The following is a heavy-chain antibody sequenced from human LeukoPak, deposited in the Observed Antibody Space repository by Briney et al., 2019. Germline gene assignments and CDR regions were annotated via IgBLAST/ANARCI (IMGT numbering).Heavy chain of an antibody. CDR1: GFTFSADW. D-gene: IGHD2-15*01. CDR2: ISSSSSYI. CDR3: ARARGPSLVVLNWFDP. J-gene: IGHJ5*02. Sequence: GGSLRLSCAASGFTFSADWMNWVRQAPGKGLEWVSSISSSSSYIYYADSVKGRFTISRDNAKNSLYLQMNSLRAEDTAVYYCARARGPSLVVLNWFDPWGQGTLVTVSS. V-gene: IGHV3-21*01.